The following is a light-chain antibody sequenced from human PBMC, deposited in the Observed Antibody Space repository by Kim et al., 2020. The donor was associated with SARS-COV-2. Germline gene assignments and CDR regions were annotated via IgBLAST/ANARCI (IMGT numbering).Light chain of an antibody. V-gene: IGKV1D-12*01. Sequence: DIQMTQSPSFVSASVGDTVTITCRASQDISRWLAWYQQKPGKAPKFLIYAASTLQSGVPSRFSGSESGTDFTLTISSLQPEDFATYYCQQTDSFPVTFGGGTKVDIK. J-gene: IGKJ4*01. CDR1: QDISRW. CDR3: QQTDSFPVT. CDR2: AAS.